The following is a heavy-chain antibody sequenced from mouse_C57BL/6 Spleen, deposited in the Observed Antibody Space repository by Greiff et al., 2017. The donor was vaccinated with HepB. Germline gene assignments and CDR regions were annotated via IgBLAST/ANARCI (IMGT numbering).Heavy chain of an antibody. Sequence: VHLKQSGTVLARPGASAKMSCKTSGYTFTSYWMHWVKQRPGQGLEWIGAIYPGNSDTSYNQKFKGKAKLTAVTSASTAYMELSSLTNEDSAVYYCTREVYDGYGAWFAYWGQGTLVTVSA. CDR2: IYPGNSDT. CDR1: GYTFTSYW. J-gene: IGHJ3*01. CDR3: TREVYDGYGAWFAY. D-gene: IGHD2-3*01. V-gene: IGHV1-5*01.